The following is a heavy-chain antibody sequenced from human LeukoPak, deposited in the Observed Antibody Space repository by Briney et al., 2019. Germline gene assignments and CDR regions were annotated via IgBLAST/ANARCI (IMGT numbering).Heavy chain of an antibody. CDR2: ISYDGSTK. V-gene: IGHV3-30-3*01. CDR1: GFTFSNYA. J-gene: IGHJ4*02. D-gene: IGHD3-22*01. Sequence: GGSLRLSCAASGFTFSNYAMHWVRQAPHKGLEWVAVISYDGSTKYYADSVKGRFTISRDNSKNTLYLQMNSLRAEDTAVYYCARARNNYDRSGFSALDYWGQGTLVTVSS. CDR3: ARARNNYDRSGFSALDY.